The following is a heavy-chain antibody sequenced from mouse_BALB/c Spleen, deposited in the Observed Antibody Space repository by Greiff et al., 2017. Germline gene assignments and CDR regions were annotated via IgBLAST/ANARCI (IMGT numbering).Heavy chain of an antibody. D-gene: IGHD2-4*01. J-gene: IGHJ2*01. CDR3: ARTYDYDKGNYLDY. CDR1: GYAFTNYL. V-gene: IGHV1-54*01. CDR2: INPGSGGT. Sequence: VQLQQSGAELVRPGTSVKVSCKASGYAFTNYLIEWVKQRPGQGLEWIGVINPGSGGTNYNEKFKGKATLTADKSSSTAYMQLSSLTSDDSAVYFCARTYDYDKGNYLDYWGQGTTLTVSS.